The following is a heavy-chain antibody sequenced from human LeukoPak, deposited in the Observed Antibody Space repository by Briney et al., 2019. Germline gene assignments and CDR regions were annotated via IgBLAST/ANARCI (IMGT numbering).Heavy chain of an antibody. J-gene: IGHJ4*02. D-gene: IGHD6-6*01. V-gene: IGHV1-46*01. CDR2: INPTGGST. CDR3: ARTAARRFDY. Sequence: ASVKVSCKASGYTLPSYCMDWVRQATGQGLEWMGIINPTGGSTTYAQKFQGRVTMTRDTSTSTVYMELSSLRSDDTAVYYCARTAARRFDYWGQGTLVTVSS. CDR1: GYTLPSYC.